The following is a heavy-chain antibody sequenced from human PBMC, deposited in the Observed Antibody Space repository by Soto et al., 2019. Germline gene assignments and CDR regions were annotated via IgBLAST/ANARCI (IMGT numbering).Heavy chain of an antibody. V-gene: IGHV4-34*01. J-gene: IGHJ4*02. D-gene: IGHD2-2*01. CDR2: INHSGST. CDR1: GGSFSGYY. CDR3: ARGRCSSTSCFSGFFDY. Sequence: PSETLSLTCAVYGGSFSGYYWSWIRQPPGKGLEWIGEINHSGSTNYNPSLKSRVTISVDTSKNQCSLKLSSVTAADTAVYYCARGRCSSTSCFSGFFDYWGQGTLVTVSS.